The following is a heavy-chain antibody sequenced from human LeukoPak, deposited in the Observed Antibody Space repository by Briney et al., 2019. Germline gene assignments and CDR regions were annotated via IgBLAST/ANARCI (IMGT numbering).Heavy chain of an antibody. CDR1: GFTFSTYA. V-gene: IGHV3-23*01. D-gene: IGHD3-22*01. J-gene: IGHJ4*02. Sequence: GGSLRLSCAASGFTFSTYAMSWVRQAPGKGLEWVSAVTDSGASTYYAGSVKGRFTISRDDSKNTLYLQMNSLRAEDTAVYYCAKDQRGYYPSDFDYWGQGTLVTVSS. CDR2: VTDSGAST. CDR3: AKDQRGYYPSDFDY.